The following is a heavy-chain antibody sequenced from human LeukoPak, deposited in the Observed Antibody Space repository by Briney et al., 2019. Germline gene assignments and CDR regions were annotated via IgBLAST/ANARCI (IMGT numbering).Heavy chain of an antibody. CDR3: GPSFSVSHFDL. V-gene: IGHV3-20*01. D-gene: IGHD3-3*02. J-gene: IGHJ4*02. CDR2: INYNGAIT. Sequence: PGGSLRLSCATSGFTFVDYGLSWVRRAPGKGLEWLCAINYNGAITDYADSVKGRFTISRDNAKNSLYLRMDSLRAEDTALYRLGPSFSVSHFDLWGQGTLVTVSS. CDR1: GFTFVDYG.